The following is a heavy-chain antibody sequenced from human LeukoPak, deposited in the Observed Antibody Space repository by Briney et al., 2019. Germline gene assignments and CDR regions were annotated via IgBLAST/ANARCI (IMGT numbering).Heavy chain of an antibody. Sequence: GASVKVSCKASGYTFTSYDINWVRQATGQGLEWMGWLNSNTGNTGYAQKFQGRVTMTRNTSISTAYMELSSLRSEDTVVYYCASSGNGYNFPFDFWGQGTLVTVSS. CDR3: ASSGNGYNFPFDF. CDR2: LNSNTGNT. D-gene: IGHD5-24*01. V-gene: IGHV1-8*01. J-gene: IGHJ4*02. CDR1: GYTFTSYD.